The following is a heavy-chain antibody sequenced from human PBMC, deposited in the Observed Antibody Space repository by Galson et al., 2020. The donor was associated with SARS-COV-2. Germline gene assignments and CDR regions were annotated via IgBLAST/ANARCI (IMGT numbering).Heavy chain of an antibody. CDR3: ARKVATNTYYFYYGLDV. J-gene: IGHJ6*02. D-gene: IGHD5-12*01. CDR2: MFHSGNT. V-gene: IGHV4-30-2*01. CDR1: GGSISNDAYS. Sequence: SETLSLTCAVSGGSISNDAYSWSWIRQPPGKGLEWIANMFHSGNTYYNPSLKSRVTISVDRSKNQFSLNLRSVTAADTAVYYCARKVATNTYYFYYGLDVWGQGTTVIVSS.